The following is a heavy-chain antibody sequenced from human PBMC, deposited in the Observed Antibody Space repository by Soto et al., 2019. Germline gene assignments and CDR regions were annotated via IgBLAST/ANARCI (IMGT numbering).Heavy chain of an antibody. CDR2: IYYSGST. J-gene: IGHJ4*02. CDR3: ARVAAADIDY. D-gene: IGHD6-13*01. Sequence: SETLSLTCTVSGGSISSYYWSWIRQPPGKGLEWIGYIYYSGSTNYNPSLKSRVTISVDTSKNQFSLKLGSVTAADTAVYYCARVAAADIDYWGQGTLVTVSS. V-gene: IGHV4-59*01. CDR1: GGSISSYY.